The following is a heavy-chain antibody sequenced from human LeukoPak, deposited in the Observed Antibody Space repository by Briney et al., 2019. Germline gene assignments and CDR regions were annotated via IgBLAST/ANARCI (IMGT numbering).Heavy chain of an antibody. CDR3: AKDIQLST. J-gene: IGHJ3*01. CDR2: IGASGEST. V-gene: IGHV3-23*01. CDR1: GFTFSVAA. D-gene: IGHD5-24*01. Sequence: GGSLRHSCAASGFTFSVAAMTWVRQAPGKGLEWVSLIGASGESTYYADSVKGRFTISRDNSKNTLSLQMNSLRVEDTAMYFCAKDIQLSTWGRGTLVTVSS.